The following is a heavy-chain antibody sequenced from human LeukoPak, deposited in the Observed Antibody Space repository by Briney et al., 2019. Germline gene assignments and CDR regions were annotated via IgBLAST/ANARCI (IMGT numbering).Heavy chain of an antibody. CDR2: FDPEDGET. CDR1: GYTLTELS. J-gene: IGHJ4*02. Sequence: GASVKVSCKASGYTLTELSMHWVRQAPGKGLEWMGGFDPEDGETIYAQKFRGRVTMTEDTSTDTAYMELSSLRSEDTAVYYCATDYCSSTSCYVRDWGQGTLVTVSS. V-gene: IGHV1-24*01. CDR3: ATDYCSSTSCYVRD. D-gene: IGHD2-2*01.